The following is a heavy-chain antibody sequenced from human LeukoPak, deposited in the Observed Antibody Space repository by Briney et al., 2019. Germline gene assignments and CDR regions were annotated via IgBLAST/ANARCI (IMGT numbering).Heavy chain of an antibody. CDR3: ARDIVVVPAAIPAYYYYYGMDV. V-gene: IGHV3-33*01. J-gene: IGHJ6*02. CDR1: GFTFSSYG. Sequence: PGGSLRLSCAASGFTFSSYGMHWVRQAPGKGLEWVAVIWYDGSNKYYADSVKGRFTISRDNSKNTLYLQMNSLRAEDTAVYYCARDIVVVPAAIPAYYYYYGMDVWGQGTTVTVSS. D-gene: IGHD2-2*02. CDR2: IWYDGSNK.